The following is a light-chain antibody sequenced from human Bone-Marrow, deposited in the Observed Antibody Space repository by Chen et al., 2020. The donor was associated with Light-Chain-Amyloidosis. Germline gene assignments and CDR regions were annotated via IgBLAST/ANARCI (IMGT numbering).Light chain of an antibody. J-gene: IGKJ4*01. CDR2: ATS. V-gene: IGKV1-27*01. CDR1: QGTAHY. Sequence: DIPMTQSPSYVSASVGDRVTITCRASQGTAHYLAWYQQKPGKVPKLLIYATSTLQSGVPSRFSGGGSGTVFTLTISSLQPEDVATYYCQKYNSAPLAFGGGTKVEIK. CDR3: QKYNSAPLA.